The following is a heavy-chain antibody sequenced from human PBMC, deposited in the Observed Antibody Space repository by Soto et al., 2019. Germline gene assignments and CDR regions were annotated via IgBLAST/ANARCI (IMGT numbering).Heavy chain of an antibody. Sequence: GESLKISCNGSGYSFTSYWISWVRQMPGKGLEWMGRIDPSDSYTNYSPSFQGHVTISADKSISTAYLQWSSLKASDTAMYYCARLSSSSSYYYYGMDVWGQGTTVTVSS. CDR3: ARLSSSSSYYYYGMDV. J-gene: IGHJ6*02. V-gene: IGHV5-10-1*01. CDR2: IDPSDSYT. CDR1: GYSFTSYW. D-gene: IGHD6-13*01.